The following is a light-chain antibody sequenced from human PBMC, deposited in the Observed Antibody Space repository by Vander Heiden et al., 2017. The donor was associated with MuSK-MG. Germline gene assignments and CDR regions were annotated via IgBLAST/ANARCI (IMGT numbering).Light chain of an antibody. V-gene: IGLV3-10*01. CDR2: EGG. J-gene: IGLJ2*01. Sequence: SSELTQTPSVSVSPGQTATLTCSGDALARNYSFLYQQKSGQAPVLVIYEGGRRTSGISERFSGSRSGTMATLSIAGAQVDDEADYYCYSSDTTTDEGVFGGGTKLTVL. CDR3: YSSDTTTDEGV. CDR1: ALARNY.